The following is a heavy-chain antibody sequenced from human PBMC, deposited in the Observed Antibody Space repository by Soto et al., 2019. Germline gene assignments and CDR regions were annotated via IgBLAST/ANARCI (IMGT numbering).Heavy chain of an antibody. CDR1: GYSISSGYY. D-gene: IGHD4-4*01. V-gene: IGHV4-38-2*02. CDR3: ARDFSNYFFEWRGEVWFDP. J-gene: IGHJ5*02. Sequence: KTSETLSLTCAVSGYSISSGYYWGWIRQPPGKGLEWIGSIYHSGSTYYNPSLKSRVTISVDTSKNQFSLKLSSVTAADTAVYYCARDFSNYFFEWRGEVWFDPWGQGTLVTVSS. CDR2: IYHSGST.